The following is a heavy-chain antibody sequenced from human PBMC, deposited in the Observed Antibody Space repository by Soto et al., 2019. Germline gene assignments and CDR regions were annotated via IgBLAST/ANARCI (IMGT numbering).Heavy chain of an antibody. CDR1: GFTFSSYA. CDR2: ISGSGGST. D-gene: IGHD3-3*01. V-gene: IGHV3-23*01. Sequence: PWGSLRLSGAASGFTFSSYAMSWVRQAPGRGLEWVSAISGSGGSTYYADSVKCRFTISRDNSKNTLYLQMNSLRAEDTAVYYCPTNDFWSGYYRYYFDYWGQGTLVTVSS. CDR3: PTNDFWSGYYRYYFDY. J-gene: IGHJ4*02.